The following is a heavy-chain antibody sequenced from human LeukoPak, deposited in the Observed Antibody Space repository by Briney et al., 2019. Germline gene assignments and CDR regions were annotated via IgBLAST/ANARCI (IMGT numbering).Heavy chain of an antibody. CDR1: GFTFSSYG. CDR3: AKDGHYDSSGYYGVFDY. D-gene: IGHD3-22*01. Sequence: PGGSLRLSCAASGFTFSSYGMHWVRQAPGKGLEWVAVISYDGSNKYYADSVKGRFTISRDNSKNTLYLQMNSLRAEDTAVCYCAKDGHYDSSGYYGVFDYWGQGTLVTVSS. V-gene: IGHV3-30*18. CDR2: ISYDGSNK. J-gene: IGHJ4*02.